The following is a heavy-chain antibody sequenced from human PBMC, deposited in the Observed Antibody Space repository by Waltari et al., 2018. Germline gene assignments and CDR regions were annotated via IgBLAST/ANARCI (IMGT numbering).Heavy chain of an antibody. CDR1: GFPFCSYW. V-gene: IGHV3-7*01. D-gene: IGHD4-17*01. J-gene: IGHJ6*03. CDR3: ARVFVYGANSGKRPMDV. CDR2: IKEDGSEN. Sequence: EVQMVESGGGLVQPGGSLILSCAATGFPFCSYWLTWGRQAPGRGREWGANIKEDGSENYDVDSVKGRFTISRDDAKNSLYLQMNSLRNEDTAVYFCARVFVYGANSGKRPMDVWGKGTTVTVSS.